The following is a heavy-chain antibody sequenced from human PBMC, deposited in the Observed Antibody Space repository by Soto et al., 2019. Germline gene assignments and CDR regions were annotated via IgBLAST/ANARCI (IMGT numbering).Heavy chain of an antibody. Sequence: ASVKVSCKASGYTFTSYYMHWVRQAPGQGLEWMGIINPSGGSTSYAQKFQGRVTMTRDTSTSTVHMELSSLRSEDTAVYYCARDLYYDFWSGSQYYFDYWGQGTLVTVSS. CDR3: ARDLYYDFWSGSQYYFDY. CDR2: INPSGGST. J-gene: IGHJ4*02. V-gene: IGHV1-46*03. D-gene: IGHD3-3*01. CDR1: GYTFTSYY.